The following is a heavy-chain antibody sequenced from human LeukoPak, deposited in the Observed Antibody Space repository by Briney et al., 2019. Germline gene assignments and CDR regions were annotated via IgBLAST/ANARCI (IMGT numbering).Heavy chain of an antibody. D-gene: IGHD6-13*01. Sequence: SETLSLTCTVSGGSISSYYWSWIRQPPGKGLEWIGYIYYSGSTNYNPSLKSRVTISVDTSKNQFSLKLSSVTAADTAVYYCASEGIAAAGTPHYYYMDVWGKGTTVTVSS. CDR1: GGSISSYY. CDR2: IYYSGST. V-gene: IGHV4-59*08. J-gene: IGHJ6*03. CDR3: ASEGIAAAGTPHYYYMDV.